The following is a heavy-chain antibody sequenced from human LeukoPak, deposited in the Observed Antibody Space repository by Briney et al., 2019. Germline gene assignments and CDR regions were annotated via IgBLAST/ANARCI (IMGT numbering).Heavy chain of an antibody. CDR1: GGSISSYY. J-gene: IGHJ4*02. CDR3: ARRGVISGIDY. D-gene: IGHD3-10*01. CDR2: IYTSGST. V-gene: IGHV4-4*07. Sequence: SETLFLTCTVSGGSISSYYWSWIRQPAGKGLEWIGRIYTSGSTNYNPSLKSRVTMSVDTSKNQFSPKLSSVTAADTAVYYCARRGVISGIDYWGQGTLVTVSS.